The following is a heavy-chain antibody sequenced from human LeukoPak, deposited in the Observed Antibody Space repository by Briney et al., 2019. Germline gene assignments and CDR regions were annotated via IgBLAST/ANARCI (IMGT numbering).Heavy chain of an antibody. V-gene: IGHV3-66*01. J-gene: IGHJ5*01. D-gene: IGHD6-19*01. CDR3: ARDLISSGWYVGFGS. CDR1: GFTVSNIY. CDR2: IYSVGST. Sequence: GGSLRLSCAVSGFTVSNIYMSWVRQAPGKGLELVSFIYSVGSTYYADSVKGRFTMSRDNSKNTLYLQMNSLRAEDTAMYYCARDLISSGWYVGFGSWGQGTLVTVSS.